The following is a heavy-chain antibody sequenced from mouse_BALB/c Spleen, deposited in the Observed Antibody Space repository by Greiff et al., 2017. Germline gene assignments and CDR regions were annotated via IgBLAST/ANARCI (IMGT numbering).Heavy chain of an antibody. Sequence: VKLMESGPGLVAPSQSLSITCTVSGFSLTGYGVNWVRQPPGKGLEWLGMIWGDGSTDYNSALKSRLSISKDNSKSQVFLKMNSLQTDDTARYYCAREDGNSFYAMDYWGQGTSVTVSS. CDR2: IWGDGST. CDR1: GFSLTGYG. J-gene: IGHJ4*01. D-gene: IGHD2-1*01. V-gene: IGHV2-6-7*01. CDR3: AREDGNSFYAMDY.